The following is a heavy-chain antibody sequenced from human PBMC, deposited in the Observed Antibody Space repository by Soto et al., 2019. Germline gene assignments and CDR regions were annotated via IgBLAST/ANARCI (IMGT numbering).Heavy chain of an antibody. CDR1: GYTFTSYY. Sequence: ASVKVSCKASGYTFTSYYMHWVRQAPGQGLEWMGIINPSGGSTSYAQKFQGRVTMTRDTSTSTVYMELSSLRSEDTAVYYCAILDRKAKITYRSRTNDYWGQGTLVTVSS. CDR2: INPSGGST. V-gene: IGHV1-46*01. CDR3: AILDRKAKITYRSRTNDY. J-gene: IGHJ4*02. D-gene: IGHD3-3*01.